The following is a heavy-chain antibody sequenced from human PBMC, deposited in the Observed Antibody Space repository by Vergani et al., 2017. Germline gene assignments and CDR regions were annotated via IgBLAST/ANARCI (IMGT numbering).Heavy chain of an antibody. Sequence: QVQLQESGPGLVKPSQTLSLTCTVSGGSINSHTYYWSWIRQPAGKGLEWIGRIHTSGSTNYNPSLKSRVTMSEDTSKTQFSLNLTSVTAADTAVYFCARGSCLGGSCYNPLFDYWGQGILVTVSS. J-gene: IGHJ4*02. CDR2: IHTSGST. V-gene: IGHV4-61*02. CDR1: GGSINSHTYY. CDR3: ARGSCLGGSCYNPLFDY. D-gene: IGHD2-15*01.